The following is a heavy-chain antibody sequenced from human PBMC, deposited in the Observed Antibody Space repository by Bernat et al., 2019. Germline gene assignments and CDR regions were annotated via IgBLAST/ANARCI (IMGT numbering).Heavy chain of an antibody. CDR2: IWYAGSNK. J-gene: IGHJ4*02. Sequence: QVQLVVSGGGVVHPGRSLRLSFAASGFTFSSYGMHWVRQAPGKGLEWVAVIWYAGSNKYYADSVKGRFTISRDNSKNTMYLQMKSLRAADTAVYYFARDGGPYSSSYHSSYWGQGTLVTVSS. V-gene: IGHV3-33*01. CDR1: GFTFSSYG. CDR3: ARDGGPYSSSYHSSY. D-gene: IGHD6-13*01.